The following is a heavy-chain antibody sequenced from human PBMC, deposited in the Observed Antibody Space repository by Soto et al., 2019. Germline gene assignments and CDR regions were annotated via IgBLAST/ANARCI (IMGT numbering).Heavy chain of an antibody. D-gene: IGHD2-15*01. J-gene: IGHJ4*02. CDR1: GGSISSYY. CDR3: ASQRLGAAYSFDY. V-gene: IGHV4-59*01. CDR2: IYYSGST. Sequence: TEALSLTCAVSGGSISSYYRSWIRQAPGKGLEWIGYIYYSGSTNFNPSLKSRVTISPDTSNNQFSLKLSSVTAADTAVYYCASQRLGAAYSFDYWGQGTVVTVS.